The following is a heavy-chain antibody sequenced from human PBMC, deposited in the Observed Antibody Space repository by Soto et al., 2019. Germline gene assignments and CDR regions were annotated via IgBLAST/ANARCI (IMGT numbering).Heavy chain of an antibody. V-gene: IGHV4-34*01. Sequence: SETLSLTCAVYGGSFSGYYWSWIRQPPGKGLEWIGEINHSGSTNYNPSLKSRVTISVDTSKNQFSLKLSSVTAADTAVYYCARGRGYSGYDYWGQGTLVTVSS. CDR1: GGSFSGYY. CDR3: ARGRGYSGYDY. D-gene: IGHD5-12*01. CDR2: INHSGST. J-gene: IGHJ4*02.